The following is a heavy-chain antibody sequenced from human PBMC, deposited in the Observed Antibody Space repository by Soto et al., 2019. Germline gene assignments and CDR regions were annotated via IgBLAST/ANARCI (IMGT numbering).Heavy chain of an antibody. D-gene: IGHD3-10*01. CDR1: GGSISSGGYY. J-gene: IGHJ4*02. CDR2: IYYSGST. CDR3: ASDGSGNLGELDY. V-gene: IGHV4-31*03. Sequence: SETLSLTCTVSGGSISSGGYYWSWIRQHPGKGLEWIGYIYYSGSTYYNPSLKSRVTISVDTSKNQFSLKLSSVTAADTAVYYCASDGSGNLGELDYWGQGTLVTVSS.